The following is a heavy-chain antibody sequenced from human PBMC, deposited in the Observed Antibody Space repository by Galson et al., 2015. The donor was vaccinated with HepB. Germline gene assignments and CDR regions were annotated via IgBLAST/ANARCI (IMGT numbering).Heavy chain of an antibody. D-gene: IGHD3-10*01. CDR1: GYTFTSYA. V-gene: IGHV1-3*01. Sequence: SVKVSCKASGYTFTSYAMHWARQAPGQRLEWMGWINAGNGNTKYSQKFQGRVTITRDTSASTAYMELSSLRSEDTAVYYCAVTYYYGSGSYPPDNYYYYYGMDVWGQGTTVTVSS. CDR3: AVTYYYGSGSYPPDNYYYYYGMDV. CDR2: INAGNGNT. J-gene: IGHJ6*02.